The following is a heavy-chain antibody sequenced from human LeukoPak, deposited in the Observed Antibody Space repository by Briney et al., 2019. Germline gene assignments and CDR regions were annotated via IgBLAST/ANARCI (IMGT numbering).Heavy chain of an antibody. Sequence: SETLSLTCTVSGGSISSYCWSWIRQPPGKGLEWIGYIYYSGSTNYNPSLKSRVTISVDTSKNQFSLKLSSVTAADTAVYYCARDLGRSGANWLDPWGQGTLVTVSS. CDR1: GGSISSYC. V-gene: IGHV4-59*01. J-gene: IGHJ5*02. CDR3: ARDLGRSGANWLDP. CDR2: IYYSGST. D-gene: IGHD4/OR15-4a*01.